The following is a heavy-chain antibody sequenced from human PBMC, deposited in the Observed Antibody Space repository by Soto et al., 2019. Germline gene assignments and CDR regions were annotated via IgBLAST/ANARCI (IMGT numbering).Heavy chain of an antibody. Sequence: QLQLQESGPGLVKPSETLSLTCTVSGGSISSSSYYWGWIRQPPGKGLEWIGSIYYSGSTYYNPSLKSRVHISVDTSKNQFSLELGSVAAADTAVDYRARRITIFGFIDYWGQGTLVTVSS. CDR3: ARRITIFGFIDY. CDR1: GGSISSSSYY. V-gene: IGHV4-39*01. J-gene: IGHJ4*02. CDR2: IYYSGST. D-gene: IGHD3-3*01.